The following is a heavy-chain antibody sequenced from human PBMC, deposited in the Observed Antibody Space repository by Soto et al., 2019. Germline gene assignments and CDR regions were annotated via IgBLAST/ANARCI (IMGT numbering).Heavy chain of an antibody. Sequence: EVQLVESGGGLVQPGGSLRLSCAASAFSFSNFWMAWLRQTPGKRPEWVATIKDDGSEKYYVDSVKGRFTVSSDNAETSLYLQMNRLRVEDTAIYYCTRDVGCGDFDLWGQGTMVIVSS. CDR2: IKDDGSEK. V-gene: IGHV3-7*01. J-gene: IGHJ3*01. CDR1: AFSFSNFW. D-gene: IGHD4-17*01. CDR3: TRDVGCGDFDL.